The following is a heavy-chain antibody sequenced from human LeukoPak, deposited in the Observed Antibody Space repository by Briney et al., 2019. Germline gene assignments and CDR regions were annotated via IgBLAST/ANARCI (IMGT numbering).Heavy chain of an antibody. J-gene: IGHJ4*02. D-gene: IGHD2-2*01. Sequence: PGGSLRLSCAASRFTFSSYAMSWVRQAPGKGLEWVSAISGSGGSTYYADSVKGRFTISRDNSKNTLYLQMNSLRAEDTAVYYCAKDLSSTSFKKGYYFDYWGQGTLVTVSS. CDR3: AKDLSSTSFKKGYYFDY. CDR1: RFTFSSYA. V-gene: IGHV3-23*01. CDR2: ISGSGGST.